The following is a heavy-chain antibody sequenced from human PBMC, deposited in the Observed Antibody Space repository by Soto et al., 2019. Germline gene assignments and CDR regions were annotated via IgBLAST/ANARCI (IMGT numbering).Heavy chain of an antibody. Sequence: GSLRLSCSASGFTFTNYAMNWVRQAPGKGLEWVSGISVSGGTTYYADSVKGRFTVSSDNSKTTVFLQMNSLRAEATAVYFCANGMYYYDRTGYSFFDDWAEGT. D-gene: IGHD3-22*01. CDR2: ISVSGGTT. J-gene: IGHJ4*02. CDR3: ANGMYYYDRTGYSFFDD. V-gene: IGHV3-23*01. CDR1: GFTFTNYA.